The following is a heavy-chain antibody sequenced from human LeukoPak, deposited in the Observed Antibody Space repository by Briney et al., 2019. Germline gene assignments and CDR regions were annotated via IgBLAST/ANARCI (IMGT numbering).Heavy chain of an antibody. Sequence: GASVKVSFKASGYTFTSYGLSWVRQAPGQGLEWMGWISPYTGDTNYAQNLQGRVTMTTDTSTSTLYMELRSLISDDTAVYYCARVGSHNSFDIWGQGTVVTVSS. D-gene: IGHD1-26*01. CDR3: ARVGSHNSFDI. V-gene: IGHV1-18*01. CDR1: GYTFTSYG. J-gene: IGHJ3*02. CDR2: ISPYTGDT.